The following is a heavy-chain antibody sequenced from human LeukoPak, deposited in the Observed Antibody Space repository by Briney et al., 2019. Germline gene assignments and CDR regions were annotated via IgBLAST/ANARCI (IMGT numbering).Heavy chain of an antibody. J-gene: IGHJ6*03. CDR1: GYTFTGYY. CDR2: INPNSGGT. Sequence: ASVKVSCKASGYTFTGYYMHWVRQAPGQGLEWMGWINPNSGGTNYAQKFQGRVTMTRDTSISTAYMELSRLRSDDTAVYYCARDLRYSSSWYDLYYYYYYMDVWGKGTTVTVSS. D-gene: IGHD6-13*01. CDR3: ARDLRYSSSWYDLYYYYYYMDV. V-gene: IGHV1-2*02.